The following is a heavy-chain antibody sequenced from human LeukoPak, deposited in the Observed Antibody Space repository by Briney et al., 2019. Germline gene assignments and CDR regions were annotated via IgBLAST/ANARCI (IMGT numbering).Heavy chain of an antibody. V-gene: IGHV3-74*01. CDR1: GFTFSNYW. CDR3: ARGASNRFDY. D-gene: IGHD1-14*01. CDR2: IYTDGSST. Sequence: GGSLRLSCAASGFTFSNYWMHWVRQAPGKGLVWVSRIYTDGSSTNYADSVKGRFTISRDNAKNTLYPQMNSLRGEDTAVYYCARGASNRFDYWGQGTLVTVSS. J-gene: IGHJ4*02.